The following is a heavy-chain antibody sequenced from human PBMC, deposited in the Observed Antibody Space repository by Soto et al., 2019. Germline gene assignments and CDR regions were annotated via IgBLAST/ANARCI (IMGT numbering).Heavy chain of an antibody. V-gene: IGHV3-48*01. D-gene: IGHD4-17*01. CDR2: ISPSDTTI. Sequence: EAQLVESGGTLVQPGGSLRLSCVASGFTFSSYSMNWVRQAPGKGLEWVAYISPSDTTIYYADSVKGRFTISRDDSKNSVYQQMNSLRVDDTALYYCARLLYDSGDYVGYWGQGTLVTVSA. CDR3: ARLLYDSGDYVGY. J-gene: IGHJ4*02. CDR1: GFTFSSYS.